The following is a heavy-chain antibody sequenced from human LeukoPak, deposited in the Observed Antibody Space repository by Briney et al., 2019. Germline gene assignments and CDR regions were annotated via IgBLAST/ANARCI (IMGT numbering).Heavy chain of an antibody. CDR1: GGSIRSYY. V-gene: IGHV4-59*01. J-gene: IGHJ4*02. CDR3: ARDGYSDSSGYDYPPSV. D-gene: IGHD3-22*01. Sequence: SETLSLTCTVSGGSIRSYYWSWIPQPPGKGLEGIGYTSYSGTSRYNPSLRSRITISVDASKKQFSLKLSSVTAADTAVYYCARDGYSDSSGYDYPPSVWGQGTLVTVSS. CDR2: TSYSGTS.